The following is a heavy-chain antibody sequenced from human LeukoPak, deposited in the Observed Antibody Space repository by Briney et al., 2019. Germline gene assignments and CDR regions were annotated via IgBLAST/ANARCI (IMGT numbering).Heavy chain of an antibody. Sequence: GGSLRLSCAASGFTFSSYEMNWVRQAPGKGLEWVSYISSSGSTIYYADSVKGRFTISRDNSKNTLYLQMNSLRAEDTAVYYCARDLYGSGSSRPYQYGPVDYWGQGTLVTVSS. CDR2: ISSSGSTI. V-gene: IGHV3-48*03. CDR1: GFTFSSYE. J-gene: IGHJ4*02. CDR3: ARDLYGSGSSRPYQYGPVDY. D-gene: IGHD3-10*01.